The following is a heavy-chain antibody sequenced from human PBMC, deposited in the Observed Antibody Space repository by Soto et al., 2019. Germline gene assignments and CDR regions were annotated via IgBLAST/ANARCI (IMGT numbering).Heavy chain of an antibody. Sequence: ASVKVSCKASGYTFTGYYMHWVRQAPGQGLEWMGWINPNSGGTNYAQKFQGWVTMTRDTSISTAYMELSRLRSDDTAVYYCARSALSGDGDYFDYWGQGTLVTVSS. D-gene: IGHD7-27*01. J-gene: IGHJ4*02. CDR1: GYTFTGYY. V-gene: IGHV1-2*04. CDR2: INPNSGGT. CDR3: ARSALSGDGDYFDY.